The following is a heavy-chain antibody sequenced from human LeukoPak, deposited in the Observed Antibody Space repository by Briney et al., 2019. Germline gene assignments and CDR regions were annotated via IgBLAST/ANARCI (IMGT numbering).Heavy chain of an antibody. Sequence: SETLSLTCAVYGGSFSGYYWSWIRQPPGKGLEWIGEINHSGSTNYNPSFKSRVTISVDTSKNQFSLKLSSVTAADTAVYYCARGRVVVAANRPPNNWFDPWGQGTLVTVSS. V-gene: IGHV4-34*01. CDR1: GGSFSGYY. D-gene: IGHD2-15*01. CDR2: INHSGST. J-gene: IGHJ5*02. CDR3: ARGRVVVAANRPPNNWFDP.